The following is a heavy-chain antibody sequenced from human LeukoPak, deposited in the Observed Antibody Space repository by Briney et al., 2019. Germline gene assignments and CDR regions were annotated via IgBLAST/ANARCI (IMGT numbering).Heavy chain of an antibody. CDR1: VASLRSSYY. V-gene: IGHV4-39*01. D-gene: IGHD2-15*01. J-gene: IGHJ4*02. CDR2: IYFRGGT. Sequence: PSETLSITCTVSVASLRSSYYWGWIRQSPGKGLERIARIYFRGGTYYKPSLKSRVTISVDTTTNVCSLKWTSMAAAETADYYCVRHVAMGSPLYDWGQGTLVTVSA. CDR3: VRHVAMGSPLYD.